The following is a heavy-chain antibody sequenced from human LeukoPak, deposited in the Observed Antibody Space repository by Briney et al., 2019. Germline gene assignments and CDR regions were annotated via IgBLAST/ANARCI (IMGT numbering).Heavy chain of an antibody. J-gene: IGHJ5*02. D-gene: IGHD6-13*01. CDR2: INPSGGST. Sequence: ASVKVSCKASGYTFTSNQIHWVRQAPGQGLEWMGIINPSGGSTTYAQKFQGRVNMTRDTSTSTVYMELSSLRSEDTAVYYCARDRAASGIRWFDPWGQGTLVTVSS. CDR3: ARDRAASGIRWFDP. V-gene: IGHV1-46*01. CDR1: GYTFTSNQ.